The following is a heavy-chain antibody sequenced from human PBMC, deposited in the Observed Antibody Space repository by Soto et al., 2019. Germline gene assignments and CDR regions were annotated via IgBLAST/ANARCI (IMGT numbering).Heavy chain of an antibody. CDR2: IYYTGST. Sequence: SETLSLTCTVSGASTGSGGYYWSWIRQHPGKGLEWIGYIYYTGSTYYSPSLKSRASISVDTFKNEFSLKLDSVTAADTAVYYCARADYGDRGLAFDSWGQGTLVTVSS. J-gene: IGHJ4*02. V-gene: IGHV4-31*03. CDR3: ARADYGDRGLAFDS. CDR1: GASTGSGGYY. D-gene: IGHD4-17*01.